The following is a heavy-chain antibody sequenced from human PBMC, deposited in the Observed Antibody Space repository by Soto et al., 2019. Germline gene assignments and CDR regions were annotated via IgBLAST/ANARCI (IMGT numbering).Heavy chain of an antibody. V-gene: IGHV4-30-4*01. CDR3: AREDNSGYDFDY. D-gene: IGHD5-12*01. J-gene: IGHJ4*02. CDR2: IYYSGST. Sequence: SETLSLTCTVSGGSISSGDYYWSWIRQPPGKGLEWIGYIYYSGSTYYNPSLKSRVTISVDTSKNQFSLKLSSVTAADTAVYYCAREDNSGYDFDYWGQGTLVTVSS. CDR1: GGSISSGDYY.